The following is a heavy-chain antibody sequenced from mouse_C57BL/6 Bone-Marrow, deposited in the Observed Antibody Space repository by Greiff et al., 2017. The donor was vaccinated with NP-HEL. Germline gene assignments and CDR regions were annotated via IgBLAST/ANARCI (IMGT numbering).Heavy chain of an antibody. Sequence: QVQLQQPGAELVMPGASVKLSCKASGYTFTSYWMHWVKQRPGQGLEWIGEIDPSDSYTNYNQKFKGKSTLTVDKSSSTAYMQLSSLTSEDSAVYYCERFGGLRPYWGQGTLVTVSA. V-gene: IGHV1-69*01. CDR2: IDPSDSYT. CDR1: GYTFTSYW. D-gene: IGHD2-4*01. CDR3: ERFGGLRPY. J-gene: IGHJ3*01.